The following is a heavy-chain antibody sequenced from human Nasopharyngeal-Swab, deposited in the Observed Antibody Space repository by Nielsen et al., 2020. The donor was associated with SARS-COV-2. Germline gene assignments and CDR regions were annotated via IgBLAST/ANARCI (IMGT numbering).Heavy chain of an antibody. J-gene: IGHJ3*02. V-gene: IGHV5-51*01. CDR2: IYPGDSDT. CDR3: ARRLKVGATEAFDI. D-gene: IGHD1-26*01. Sequence: QVSCKASGYSFTSYWIGWVRHMPGKGLEWMGIIYPGDSDTRYSPSFQGQVTISADKSISTAYLQWSSLKASDTAMYYCARRLKVGATEAFDIWGQGTMVTVSS. CDR1: GYSFTSYW.